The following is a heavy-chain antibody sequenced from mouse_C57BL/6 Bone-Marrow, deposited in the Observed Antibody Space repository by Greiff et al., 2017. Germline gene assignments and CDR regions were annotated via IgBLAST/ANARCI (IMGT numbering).Heavy chain of an antibody. CDR1: GYAFTNYL. CDR3: ESKEYGYLDV. CDR2: INPGSGGT. V-gene: IGHV1-54*01. J-gene: IGHJ1*03. Sequence: QVQLQQSGAELVRPGTSVKVSCKASGYAFTNYLIEWVKQRPGQGLEWIGVINPGSGGTNYNEKFKGKATLPADKSSSTAYMQLSSLTAEDSAVYVSESKEYGYLDVWGTGTSVTVSS.